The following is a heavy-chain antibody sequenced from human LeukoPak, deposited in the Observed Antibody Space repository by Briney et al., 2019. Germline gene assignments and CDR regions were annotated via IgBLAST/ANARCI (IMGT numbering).Heavy chain of an antibody. CDR2: ISSSGSTI. D-gene: IGHD2-2*02. J-gene: IGHJ6*03. CDR3: ARVWADIVVVPAAIQGRVDGYYYYYMDV. V-gene: IGHV3-11*04. CDR1: GFTFSDYY. Sequence: GGSLRLSCAASGFTFSDYYMSWIRQAPGKGLEWVSYISSSGSTIYYADSVMGRFTISRDNAKNSLYLQMNSLRAEDTAVYYCARVWADIVVVPAAIQGRVDGYYYYYMDVWGKGTTVTVSS.